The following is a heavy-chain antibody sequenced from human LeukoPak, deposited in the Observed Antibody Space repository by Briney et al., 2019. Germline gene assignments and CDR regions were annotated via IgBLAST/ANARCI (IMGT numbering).Heavy chain of an antibody. J-gene: IGHJ5*02. CDR3: ARDNVEQQLVRINWFDP. CDR1: GFTFSSYS. Sequence: GGSLRLSCAASGFTFSSYSMNWVRQAPGKGLEWVSSISSSSSYIYYADSVKGRFTISRDNAKNSLYLQMNSLRAEDTAVYYCARDNVEQQLVRINWFDPWGQGTLVTVSS. V-gene: IGHV3-21*01. D-gene: IGHD6-13*01. CDR2: ISSSSSYI.